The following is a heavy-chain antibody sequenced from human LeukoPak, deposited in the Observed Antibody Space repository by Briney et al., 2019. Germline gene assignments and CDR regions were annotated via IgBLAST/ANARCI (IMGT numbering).Heavy chain of an antibody. V-gene: IGHV3-7*01. CDR2: MNEDGSEK. J-gene: IGHJ4*02. CDR3: ARDGDY. CDR1: GFTFSSYW. Sequence: GGSLRLSCAASGFTFSSYWMCWVRQAPGKGLEWLADMNEDGSEKYYVDSVKGRFTISRDNAKNSLYLQMNSLRAEDTAVYYCARDGDYWGQGTLVTVSS.